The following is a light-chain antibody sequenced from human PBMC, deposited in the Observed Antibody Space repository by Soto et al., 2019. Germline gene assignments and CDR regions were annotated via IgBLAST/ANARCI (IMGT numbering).Light chain of an antibody. CDR2: GAS. Sequence: EIVLTQSPGTLSLSPGERATLSCRASQSVNSNYLAWYQQKPGQGPRLLMYGASSRAAGIPDRFSGSGSGTDFTLTISRLEPEDCAVYYGQQYYNSPRTVGQGTKVDIK. V-gene: IGKV3-20*01. J-gene: IGKJ1*01. CDR3: QQYYNSPRT. CDR1: QSVNSNY.